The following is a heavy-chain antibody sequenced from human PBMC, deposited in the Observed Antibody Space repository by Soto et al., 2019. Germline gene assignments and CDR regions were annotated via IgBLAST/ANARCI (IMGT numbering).Heavy chain of an antibody. V-gene: IGHV1-69*02. Sequence: QVQLVQSGADVKKPGSSVKVSCKASGATFSSSTFTWVRQAPGQGLEWMGRIIPMFGITNSAQKFQGRLGMTADEATNTVFMDRSSLRSDDTAIYYCATGALTFGGVLNAWGQGTLVTVSS. D-gene: IGHD3-16*01. CDR2: IIPMFGIT. CDR3: ATGALTFGGVLNA. J-gene: IGHJ4*02. CDR1: GATFSSST.